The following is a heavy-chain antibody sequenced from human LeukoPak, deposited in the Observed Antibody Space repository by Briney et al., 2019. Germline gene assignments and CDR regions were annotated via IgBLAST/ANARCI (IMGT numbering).Heavy chain of an antibody. Sequence: GGSLRLSCAASGFTFSSYGMHWVRQAPGKGLEWVSAISGSGGSTYYADSVKGRFTISRDNSKNTLYLQMNSLRAEDTAVYYCAKDHIVVVPAAIPPLYYYYGMDVWGQGTTVTVSS. CDR2: ISGSGGST. D-gene: IGHD2-2*01. V-gene: IGHV3-23*01. CDR1: GFTFSSYG. CDR3: AKDHIVVVPAAIPPLYYYYGMDV. J-gene: IGHJ6*02.